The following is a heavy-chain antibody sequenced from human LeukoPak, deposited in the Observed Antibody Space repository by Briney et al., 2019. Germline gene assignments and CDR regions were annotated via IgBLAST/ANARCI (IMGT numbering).Heavy chain of an antibody. D-gene: IGHD4-17*01. V-gene: IGHV4-59*01. Sequence: PSETLSLTCTVAVRSISSYYRSWIRQPPGKGLEWIGYIYYSGSTNYNPSLKSRVTISVDTSKNQFSLKLSSVTAADTAVYYCARDCQGDDYGDYACAFDIWGQGTMVTVSS. CDR2: IYYSGST. CDR1: VRSISSYY. CDR3: ARDCQGDDYGDYACAFDI. J-gene: IGHJ3*02.